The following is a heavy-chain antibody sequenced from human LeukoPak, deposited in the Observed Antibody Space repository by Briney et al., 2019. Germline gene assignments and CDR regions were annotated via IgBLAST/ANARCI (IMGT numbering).Heavy chain of an antibody. V-gene: IGHV4-30-4*08. CDR1: GGSISSGDYY. Sequence: PSETLSLTCTVSGGSISSGDYYWSWIRQPPRKGLEWIGYIYYSGSTYYNPSLKSRVTISVDTSKNQFSLKLSSVTAAETALYYCARGVDTAMGVGYWGQGTLVTVSS. D-gene: IGHD5-18*01. CDR2: IYYSGST. CDR3: ARGVDTAMGVGY. J-gene: IGHJ4*02.